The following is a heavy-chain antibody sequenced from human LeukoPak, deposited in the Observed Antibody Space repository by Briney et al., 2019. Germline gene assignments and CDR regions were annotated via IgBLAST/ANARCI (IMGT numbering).Heavy chain of an antibody. J-gene: IGHJ4*02. CDR3: ARDLQYGYYSY. CDR1: GFTFRSYD. Sequence: GGSLRLSCAASGFTFRSYDMNWVRQAPGKGLEWVASISSTSSYIYYADSVKGRFTISRDNAKNSLYLEMNSLRAEDTAVYYCARDLQYGYYSYWGQGTLVTVSS. D-gene: IGHD3-22*01. CDR2: ISSTSSYI. V-gene: IGHV3-21*01.